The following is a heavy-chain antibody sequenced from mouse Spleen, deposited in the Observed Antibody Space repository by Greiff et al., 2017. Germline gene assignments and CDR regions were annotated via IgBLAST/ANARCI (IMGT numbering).Heavy chain of an antibody. CDR3: ARTNPPYYYGSSPYAMDY. CDR1: GYTFTSYG. V-gene: IGHV1-81*01. D-gene: IGHD1-1*01. CDR2: IYPRSGNT. Sequence: QVQLQQSGAELARPGASVKLSCKASGYTFTSYGISWVKQRTGQGLEWIGEIYPRSGNTYYNEKFKGKATLTADKSSSTAYMELRSLTSEDSAVYFCARTNPPYYYGSSPYAMDYWGQGTSVTVSS. J-gene: IGHJ4*01.